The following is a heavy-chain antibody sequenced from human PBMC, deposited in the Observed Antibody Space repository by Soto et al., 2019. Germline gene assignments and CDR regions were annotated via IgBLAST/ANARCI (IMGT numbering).Heavy chain of an antibody. CDR1: GDSIRSHY. V-gene: IGHV4-59*11. Sequence: PSETLSLTCSVSGDSIRSHYWSWIRQSPEKGLEWIGYIHFTGRTNSNPSLKSRVAMSIDTSRYQLSLELISVTAADTAVYYCARISVGSGSYYDYEYHFDYWGQGVLVT. J-gene: IGHJ4*02. CDR3: ARISVGSGSYYDYEYHFDY. CDR2: IHFTGRT. D-gene: IGHD3-10*01.